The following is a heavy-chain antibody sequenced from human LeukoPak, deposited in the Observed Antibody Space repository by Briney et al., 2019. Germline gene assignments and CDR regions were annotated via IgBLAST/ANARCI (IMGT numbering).Heavy chain of an antibody. V-gene: IGHV1-69*04. CDR3: ARDRRVDTAMVIDY. J-gene: IGHJ4*02. D-gene: IGHD5-18*01. CDR1: GCTFSTYA. Sequence: GASVKVSCKASGCTFSTYAISWVRQTPGHGLEWKGRVIPILDVANYAQNFQGRVTITADKFTTTAYMELSSLRSDDTAVYYCARDRRVDTAMVIDYWGQGSLITVSS. CDR2: VIPILDVA.